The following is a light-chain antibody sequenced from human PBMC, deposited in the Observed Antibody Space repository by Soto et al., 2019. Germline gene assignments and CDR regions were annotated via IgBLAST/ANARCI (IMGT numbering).Light chain of an antibody. V-gene: IGKV1-5*01. Sequence: DIQMTQSPSTLSASVGDRVTITCRASQSISSWLAWYQQKPGKAPKLLIYDASSLASGVPSRFSGSGSGTELTLNISSLEPDDFGTYYCQQYNSYSGTFGQGTRVEIK. CDR2: DAS. CDR1: QSISSW. J-gene: IGKJ1*01. CDR3: QQYNSYSGT.